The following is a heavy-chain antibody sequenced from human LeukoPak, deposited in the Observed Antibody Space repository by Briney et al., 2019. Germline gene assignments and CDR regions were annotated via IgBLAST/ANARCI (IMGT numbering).Heavy chain of an antibody. V-gene: IGHV4-39*01. CDR1: GGSLSSRSYS. CDR2: LHYSGNT. D-gene: IGHD4-17*01. Sequence: SETLSLTCTVSGGSLSSRSYSWGWIRQPPGKGLEWIGGLHYSGNTYYNPSLKSRTTISVDTSKNQFSLKLSSVTAADTAVYYCARSPSGDFYYYYMDVWGKGTTVTVSS. CDR3: ARSPSGDFYYYYMDV. J-gene: IGHJ6*03.